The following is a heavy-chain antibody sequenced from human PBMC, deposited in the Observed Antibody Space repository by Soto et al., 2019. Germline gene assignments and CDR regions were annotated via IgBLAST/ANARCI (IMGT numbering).Heavy chain of an antibody. Sequence: ASVKVSCKASGYTFTSYAMHWVRQAPGQRLEWMGWINAGNGNTKCSQKFQGRVTITRDTSASTAYMELSSLRSEDTAVYYCARGVAGDDPYFDYWGQGTLVTVSS. D-gene: IGHD6-19*01. V-gene: IGHV1-3*01. J-gene: IGHJ4*02. CDR3: ARGVAGDDPYFDY. CDR2: INAGNGNT. CDR1: GYTFTSYA.